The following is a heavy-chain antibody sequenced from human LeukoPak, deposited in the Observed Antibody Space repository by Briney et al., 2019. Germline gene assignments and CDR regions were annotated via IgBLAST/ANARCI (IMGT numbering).Heavy chain of an antibody. CDR2: IYYSGST. CDR1: GGSISGYY. D-gene: IGHD1-26*01. J-gene: IGHJ4*02. V-gene: IGHV4-59*01. Sequence: SETLSLTCTVSGGSISGYYWIWIRQPPGKGLEWIGYIYYSGSTNYNPSLRSRITISVDTSKQQFSLKLRSVTAADTAVYYCARAGVGARFEDYWGQGTLVTVSS. CDR3: ARAGVGARFEDY.